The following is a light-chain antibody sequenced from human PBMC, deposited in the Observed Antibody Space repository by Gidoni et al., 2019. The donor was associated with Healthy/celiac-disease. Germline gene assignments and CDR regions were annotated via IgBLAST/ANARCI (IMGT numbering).Light chain of an antibody. V-gene: IGKV1-33*01. J-gene: IGKJ3*01. CDR1: QDISNY. Sequence: DIQMPQSPSSLSASVGDRVTITCQASQDISNYLNWYQQKPGKAPKLLIYDASNVETGVPSRFSGSGSGTDFTFTISSLQPEDIATYYCQQYDNSFGPGTEVDIK. CDR2: DAS. CDR3: QQYDNS.